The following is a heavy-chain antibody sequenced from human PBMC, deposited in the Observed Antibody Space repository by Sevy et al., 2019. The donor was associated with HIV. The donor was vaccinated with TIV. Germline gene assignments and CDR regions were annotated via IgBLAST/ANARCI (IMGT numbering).Heavy chain of an antibody. Sequence: GGSLRLSCAASGFTFSSYAMSWVRQAPGKGLEWVSAISGSGGSTYYADSVKGRFTISRDNSKNTLYLQMNSLRAEDTAVYYCAKDRDYYYGSGSYVGRRKPSIDYWGQGTLVTVSS. CDR2: ISGSGGST. D-gene: IGHD3-10*01. CDR3: AKDRDYYYGSGSYVGRRKPSIDY. V-gene: IGHV3-23*01. J-gene: IGHJ4*02. CDR1: GFTFSSYA.